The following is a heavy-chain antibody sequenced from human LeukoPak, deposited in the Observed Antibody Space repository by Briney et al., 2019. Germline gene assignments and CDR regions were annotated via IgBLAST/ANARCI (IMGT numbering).Heavy chain of an antibody. J-gene: IGHJ4*02. D-gene: IGHD6-19*01. CDR2: VHNVGST. CDR3: ARHAEYNSGWHFYLDH. CDR1: GVSTANGIYY. Sequence: SETLSLTCTVSGVSTANGIYYWAWIRQPPGKGLEWIVSVHNVGSTYYNLSIRSRVTMSIDTSKNQFSLRLNSVTAADTAVYYCARHAEYNSGWHFYLDHWGQGILVTVSS. V-gene: IGHV4-39*01.